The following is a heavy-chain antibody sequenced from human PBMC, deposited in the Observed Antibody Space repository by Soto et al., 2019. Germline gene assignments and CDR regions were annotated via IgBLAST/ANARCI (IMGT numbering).Heavy chain of an antibody. Sequence: GGSLRLSCAASGFTFSSYAMSWVRQAPGQGLEWVSAISGSGGSTYYADSVKGRFTISRDNSKNTLYLQMNSLRAEDTAVYYCAKVLARDYYYYGMDVWGQGPRSPSP. CDR2: ISGSGGST. V-gene: IGHV3-23*01. J-gene: IGHJ6*02. CDR3: AKVLARDYYYYGMDV. CDR1: GFTFSSYA.